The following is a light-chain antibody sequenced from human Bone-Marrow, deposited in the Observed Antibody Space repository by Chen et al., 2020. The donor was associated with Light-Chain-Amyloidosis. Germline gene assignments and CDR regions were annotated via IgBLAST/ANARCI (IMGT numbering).Light chain of an antibody. J-gene: IGLJ1*01. Sequence: QSALTQPASVSGSPGQSITISCTGTSSDVGGDNHVSWSQQPPDKAPKLIIYEVTNRPSWVPYRFSGTKSDNTASLTKSGLQTEDEADYICSSYTITNTLVFGSGTRFTAL. CDR2: EVT. CDR3: SSYTITNTLV. CDR1: SSDVGGDNH. V-gene: IGLV2-14*01.